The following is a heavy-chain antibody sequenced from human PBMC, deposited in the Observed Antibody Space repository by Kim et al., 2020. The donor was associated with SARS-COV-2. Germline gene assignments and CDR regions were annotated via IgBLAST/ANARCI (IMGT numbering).Heavy chain of an antibody. CDR1: GYTFTGYY. D-gene: IGHD2-15*01. V-gene: IGHV1-2*02. Sequence: ASVKVSCKASGYTFTGYYMHWVRQAPGQGLEWMGWINPNSGGTNYAQKFQGRVTMTRDTSISTAYMELSRLRSDDTAVYYCARDGVGILETGYFDYWGQGTLVTVSS. CDR3: ARDGVGILETGYFDY. CDR2: INPNSGGT. J-gene: IGHJ4*02.